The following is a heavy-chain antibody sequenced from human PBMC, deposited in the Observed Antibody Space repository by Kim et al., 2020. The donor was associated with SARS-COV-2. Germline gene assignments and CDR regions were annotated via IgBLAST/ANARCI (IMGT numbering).Heavy chain of an antibody. CDR3: ARDMNPTVYDY. D-gene: IGHD4-4*01. Sequence: KYSQKFTGKVTITRDTSANTAYMDLRSLTFEDTAIYYCARDMNPTVYDYWGQGTLVTVSS. V-gene: IGHV1-3*01. J-gene: IGHJ4*02.